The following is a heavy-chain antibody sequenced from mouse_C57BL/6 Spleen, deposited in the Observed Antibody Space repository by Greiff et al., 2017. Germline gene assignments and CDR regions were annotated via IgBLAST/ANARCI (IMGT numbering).Heavy chain of an antibody. Sequence: QVQLKESGAELARPGASVKLSCKASGYTFTSYGISWVKQRTGQGLEWIGEIYPRSGNTYYNEKFKGKATLTADKSSSTAYMELRSLTSEDSAVYFCARKKVYYSNYGYAMDYWGQGTSVTVSS. D-gene: IGHD2-5*01. CDR2: IYPRSGNT. CDR3: ARKKVYYSNYGYAMDY. CDR1: GYTFTSYG. V-gene: IGHV1-81*01. J-gene: IGHJ4*01.